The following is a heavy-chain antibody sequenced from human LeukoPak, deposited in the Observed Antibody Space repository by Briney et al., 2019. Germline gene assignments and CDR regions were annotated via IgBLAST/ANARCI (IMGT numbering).Heavy chain of an antibody. CDR2: ISAYNGNT. Sequence: ASVKASCKASGYTFTSYGISWVRQAPGQGLEWMGWISAYNGNTNYAQKLQGRVTMTTDTSTSTAYMELRSLRSDDTAVYYCARVGATHTYYYYYMDVWGKGTTVTVSS. CDR1: GYTFTSYG. V-gene: IGHV1-18*01. CDR3: ARVGATHTYYYYYMDV. J-gene: IGHJ6*03. D-gene: IGHD1-26*01.